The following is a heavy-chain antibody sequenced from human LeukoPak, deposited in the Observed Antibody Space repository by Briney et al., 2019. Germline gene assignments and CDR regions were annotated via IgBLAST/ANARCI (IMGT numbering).Heavy chain of an antibody. CDR3: VRSLDY. CDR1: GFPFSTYA. J-gene: IGHJ4*02. Sequence: GGSLRLSCAASGFPFSTYAMNWVRQAPGKGLEWVSVITGSGGFTQYADSVKGRFTISRDNSKNTVYLQMNSLRVEDAALYYCVRSLDYWGQGALVTVSS. CDR2: ITGSGGFT. V-gene: IGHV3-23*01.